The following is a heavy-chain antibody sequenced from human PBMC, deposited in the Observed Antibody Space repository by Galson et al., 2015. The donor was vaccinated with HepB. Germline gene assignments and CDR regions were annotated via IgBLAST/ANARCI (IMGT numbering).Heavy chain of an antibody. CDR3: ARSLGLVGPSFDN. J-gene: IGHJ4*02. V-gene: IGHV2-5*01. CDR2: IYWSDDK. D-gene: IGHD2-8*02. CDR1: GFSLRTSGVG. Sequence: PALVKPTQTLTLTCTFSGFSLRTSGVGVAWVRQSPGKALEWLALIYWSDDKYYSPSLRSRLTITKATSKNQVVLTVTNLDPMDTATYYCARSLGLVGPSFDNWGQGTLVTVSS.